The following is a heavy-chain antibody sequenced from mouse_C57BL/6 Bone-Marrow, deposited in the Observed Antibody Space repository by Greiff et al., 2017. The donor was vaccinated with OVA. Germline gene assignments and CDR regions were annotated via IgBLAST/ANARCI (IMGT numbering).Heavy chain of an antibody. Sequence: QVQLQQSGAELAKPGASVKLSCKASGYTFTSYWMHWVKQRPGQGLEWIGYINPSSGYTKYNQKFKDKATLTADKSSGTAYMQLSSLTYEDSAVYYCARSGYSNYVAWFAYWGQGTLVTVSA. CDR2: INPSSGYT. D-gene: IGHD2-5*01. CDR1: GYTFTSYW. V-gene: IGHV1-7*01. CDR3: ARSGYSNYVAWFAY. J-gene: IGHJ3*01.